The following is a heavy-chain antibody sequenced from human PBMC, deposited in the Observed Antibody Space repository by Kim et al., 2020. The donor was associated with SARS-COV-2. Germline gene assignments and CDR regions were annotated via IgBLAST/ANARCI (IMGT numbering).Heavy chain of an antibody. CDR1: GFTFSSYG. CDR3: AKSGATMVRGVIINWFDP. D-gene: IGHD3-10*01. J-gene: IGHJ5*02. Sequence: GGSLRLSCAASGFTFSSYGMHWVRQAPGKGLEWVAVISYDGSNKYYADSVKGRFTISRDNPKNTLYLQMNSLRAEDTAVYYCAKSGATMVRGVIINWFDP. CDR2: ISYDGSNK. V-gene: IGHV3-30*18.